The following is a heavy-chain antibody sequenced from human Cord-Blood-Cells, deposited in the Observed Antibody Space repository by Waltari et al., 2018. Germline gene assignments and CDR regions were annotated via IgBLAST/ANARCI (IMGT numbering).Heavy chain of an antibody. V-gene: IGHV6-1*01. CDR1: GDSVSSNSAA. J-gene: IGHJ3*02. D-gene: IGHD3-10*01. CDR2: TDYRSKWYN. Sequence: QVQLQQSGPGLVKPSQTLSLTCAISGDSVSSNSAAWNWSRQSPSRGLEWLGRTDYRSKWYNDYAVSVKSRITSNPDTSNNQFSLQLNSVTPEDTAVYYCARGGPDLRERGYALDIWGQGTMVTVSS. CDR3: ARGGPDLRERGYALDI.